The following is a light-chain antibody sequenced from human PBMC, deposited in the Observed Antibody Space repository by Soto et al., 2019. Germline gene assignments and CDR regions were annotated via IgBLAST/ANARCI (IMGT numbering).Light chain of an antibody. Sequence: EFVLTQSPGTLSLSPGERATLSCSASQTVRNSYLAWYQQKPGQAPRLLIYGASSRATGIPDRFSGGGSGTDSTLTISRLEPEDFAVYYCQQFGSSPRTFGEGTKV. CDR1: QTVRNSY. V-gene: IGKV3-20*01. CDR3: QQFGSSPRT. CDR2: GAS. J-gene: IGKJ4*02.